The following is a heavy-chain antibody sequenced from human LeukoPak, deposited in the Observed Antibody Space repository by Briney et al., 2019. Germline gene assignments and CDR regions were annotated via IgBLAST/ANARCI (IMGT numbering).Heavy chain of an antibody. Sequence: GGSLRLSCAASGFTFSSYDMHWVRQATGKGLEWVSAIGTAGDTYYPGSVKGRFTISRENAKNSLYLQMNSLRAGDTAVYYCARELCDRGAFDIWGQGTMVTVSS. CDR3: ARELCDRGAFDI. CDR2: IGTAGDT. V-gene: IGHV3-13*01. D-gene: IGHD3-22*01. CDR1: GFTFSSYD. J-gene: IGHJ3*02.